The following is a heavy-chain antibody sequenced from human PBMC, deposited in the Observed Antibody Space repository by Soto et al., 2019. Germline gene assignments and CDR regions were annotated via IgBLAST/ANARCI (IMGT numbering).Heavy chain of an antibody. Sequence: SETLSLTCTVSGGSISSGDYYWSWIRQPPGKGLEWIGYIYYSGSTYYNPSLKSRVTISVDTSKNQFSLKLSSVTAADTAVYYCASYRVDAFDIWGQGTMLTVSS. CDR1: GGSISSGDYY. CDR2: IYYSGST. CDR3: ASYRVDAFDI. D-gene: IGHD4-4*01. V-gene: IGHV4-30-4*01. J-gene: IGHJ3*02.